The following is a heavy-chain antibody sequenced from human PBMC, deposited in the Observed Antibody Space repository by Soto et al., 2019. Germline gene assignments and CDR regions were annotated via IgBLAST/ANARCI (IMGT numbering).Heavy chain of an antibody. J-gene: IGHJ4*02. V-gene: IGHV3-23*01. CDR3: AKSRQRFRVAAAGTYY. D-gene: IGHD6-13*01. Sequence: GSLRLSCAASGFTFSSYAMSWVRQAPGKGLEWVSAISGSGGSTYYADSVKGRFTISRDNSKNTLYLQMNSLRAEDTAVYYCAKSRQRFRVAAAGTYYCGQGTLVTSPQ. CDR1: GFTFSSYA. CDR2: ISGSGGST.